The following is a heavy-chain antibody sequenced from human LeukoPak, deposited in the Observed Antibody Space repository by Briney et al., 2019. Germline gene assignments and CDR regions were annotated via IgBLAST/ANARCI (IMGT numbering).Heavy chain of an antibody. CDR3: ARVYGDYQGYFYYYYGMDV. J-gene: IGHJ6*02. Sequence: SETLSLTCSVSGGSISSYYWSWIRQPPGKGLEWIGYIYYSGSTNYNPSLKSRVAISVDTSKNQFSLKLSSVTAADTAVYYCARVYGDYQGYFYYYYGMDVWGQRTTVTVSS. V-gene: IGHV4-59*01. D-gene: IGHD4-17*01. CDR1: GGSISSYY. CDR2: IYYSGST.